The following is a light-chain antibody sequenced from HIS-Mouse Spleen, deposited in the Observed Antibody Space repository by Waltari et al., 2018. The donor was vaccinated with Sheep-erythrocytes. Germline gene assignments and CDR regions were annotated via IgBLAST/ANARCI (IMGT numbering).Light chain of an antibody. J-gene: IGLJ2*01. V-gene: IGLV3-1*01. CDR2: QDS. CDR3: QAWDSSIVV. Sequence: ELTQPPSVSVSPGQTASITCSGDKLGDKYACWYQQKPGQSPVLVIYQDSKRPSGIPERFSGSNSGNTATLTISGTQAMDEADYYCQAWDSSIVVFGGGTKLTVL. CDR1: KLGDKY.